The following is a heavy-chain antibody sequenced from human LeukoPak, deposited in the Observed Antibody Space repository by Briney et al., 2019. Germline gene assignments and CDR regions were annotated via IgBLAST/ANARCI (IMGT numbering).Heavy chain of an antibody. D-gene: IGHD2/OR15-2a*01. V-gene: IGHV5-51*01. Sequence: GESLKISCKGSGYSFSNYWIGWVRQMPGKGLEWMGIIYPVDSDTRYSPSFQGQVTISADKSISTAYLQWSSLKASDTAMYYCARRSTTWAFDIWGQGTMATLSS. CDR1: GYSFSNYW. CDR3: ARRSTTWAFDI. CDR2: IYPVDSDT. J-gene: IGHJ3*02.